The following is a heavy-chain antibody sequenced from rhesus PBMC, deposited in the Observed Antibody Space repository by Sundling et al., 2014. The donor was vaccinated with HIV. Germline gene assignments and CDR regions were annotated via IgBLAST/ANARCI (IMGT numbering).Heavy chain of an antibody. D-gene: IGHD6-31*01. CDR1: GFTFSSYG. CDR2: ISSGGGTT. V-gene: IGHV3S42*01. Sequence: EVQLVESGGGLVQPGGSLRLSCAASGFTFSSYGMYWVRQAPGKGLEWISAISSGGGTTYYADSVKGRFTISRDNSKNTLSLQMNSLRAEDTAVYYCAKWGRAAAGPQYYFDYWGQGVLVTVSS. CDR3: AKWGRAAAGPQYYFDY. J-gene: IGHJ4*01.